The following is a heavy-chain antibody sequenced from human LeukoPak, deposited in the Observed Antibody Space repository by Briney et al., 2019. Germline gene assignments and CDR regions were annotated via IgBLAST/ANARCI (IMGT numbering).Heavy chain of an antibody. D-gene: IGHD4-17*01. CDR3: AKVLYGTDAFDI. J-gene: IGHJ3*02. Sequence: GRSLRLSCAASGFTFSSYGMHWVRQAPGKGLEWVAVISYDGSNKYYADSVKGRFTISRDNSKNTLYLQMNSLRAEDTAAYYCAKVLYGTDAFDIWGQGTMVTVSS. CDR2: ISYDGSNK. CDR1: GFTFSSYG. V-gene: IGHV3-30*18.